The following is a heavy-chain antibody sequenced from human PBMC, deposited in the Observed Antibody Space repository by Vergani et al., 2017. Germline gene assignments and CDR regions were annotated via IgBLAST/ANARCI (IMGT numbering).Heavy chain of an antibody. CDR3: ARDGSPTYYYDSSGYYWFDP. D-gene: IGHD3-22*01. CDR2: ISSSSSYI. J-gene: IGHJ5*02. V-gene: IGHV3-21*04. Sequence: VQLVESGGGVVQPGRSLRLSCAASGFTFSSYSMNWVRQAPGKGLEWVSSISSSSSYIYYADSVKGRFTISRDNAKNSLYLQMNSLRAEDTAVYDCARDGSPTYYYDSSGYYWFDPWGQGTLVTVSS. CDR1: GFTFSSYS.